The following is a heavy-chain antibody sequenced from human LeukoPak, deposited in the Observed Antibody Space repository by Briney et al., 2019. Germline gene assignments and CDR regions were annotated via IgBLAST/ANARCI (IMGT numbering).Heavy chain of an antibody. D-gene: IGHD3-16*02. Sequence: GESLKISCKGSGYSFTSYLIGWVRQMPGKGLEWMGIIYPGDSDTRYSPSFQRQITISADKTISTAYLQWSSLKASDAAMYYCARSYRTDAFDIWGQGTMVTVSS. J-gene: IGHJ3*02. CDR2: IYPGDSDT. V-gene: IGHV5-51*01. CDR3: ARSYRTDAFDI. CDR1: GYSFTSYL.